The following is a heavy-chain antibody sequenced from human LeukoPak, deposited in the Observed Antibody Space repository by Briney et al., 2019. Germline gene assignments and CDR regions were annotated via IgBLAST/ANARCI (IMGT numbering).Heavy chain of an antibody. Sequence: PGRSLRLSCAASGFTFSSYAMHWVRQAPGKGLEWVAVISYDGSNKYYADSVKGRFTISRDNSKNTLYLQMNSLRAEDTAVYYCARERGDYDGFDYWGQGTLVTVSS. CDR2: ISYDGSNK. V-gene: IGHV3-30-3*01. CDR3: ARERGDYDGFDY. J-gene: IGHJ4*02. D-gene: IGHD4-23*01. CDR1: GFTFSSYA.